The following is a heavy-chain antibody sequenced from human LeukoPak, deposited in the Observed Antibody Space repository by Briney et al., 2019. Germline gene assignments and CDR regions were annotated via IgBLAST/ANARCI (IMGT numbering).Heavy chain of an antibody. CDR2: INPNSGGT. D-gene: IGHD1-26*01. CDR3: ARVRYSGSYPDY. Sequence: GASVTVSCKASGYTFTGYYMHWVRQAPGQGLEWMGRINPNSGGTNYAQKFQGRVTMTRDTSISTAYMGLSRLRSDDTAVYYCARVRYSGSYPDYWGQGTLVTVSS. CDR1: GYTFTGYY. J-gene: IGHJ4*02. V-gene: IGHV1-2*06.